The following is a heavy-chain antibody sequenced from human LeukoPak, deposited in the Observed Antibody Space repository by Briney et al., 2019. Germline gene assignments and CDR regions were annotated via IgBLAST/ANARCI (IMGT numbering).Heavy chain of an antibody. V-gene: IGHV1-69*13. CDR2: IIPIFGTA. Sequence: SVKVSCKASGGTFSSYAISWVRQAPGQGLEWMGGIIPIFGTANYAQKFQGRVTITADESTSTAYMELSSLRSEDTAVYYCATIVATRHYYYYMDVWGEGTTVTISS. J-gene: IGHJ6*03. CDR3: ATIVATRHYYYYMDV. CDR1: GGTFSSYA. D-gene: IGHD5-12*01.